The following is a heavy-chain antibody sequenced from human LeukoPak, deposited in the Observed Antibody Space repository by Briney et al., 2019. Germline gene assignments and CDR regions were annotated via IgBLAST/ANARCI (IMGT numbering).Heavy chain of an antibody. Sequence: ASVKVSCKASGYTFTGYYMHWVRQAPGQGLEWMGWINPNSGGTNYAQKFQGRVTMTRDTSISTAYMELSRLRSDDTAVYYCARGSRYCSSTSCYRRWFDPWGQGTLVTVPS. J-gene: IGHJ5*02. CDR1: GYTFTGYY. CDR3: ARGSRYCSSTSCYRRWFDP. V-gene: IGHV1-2*02. CDR2: INPNSGGT. D-gene: IGHD2-2*01.